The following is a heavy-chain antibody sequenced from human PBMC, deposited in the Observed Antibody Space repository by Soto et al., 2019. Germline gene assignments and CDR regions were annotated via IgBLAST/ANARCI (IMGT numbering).Heavy chain of an antibody. CDR3: ARRLIEVTMVRGVIDYGMDV. Sequence: SDNVACKSSVYPSTSYGISLVRQAPGQGLEWMGWISAYNGNTNYAQKLQGRVTMTTDTSTSTAYMELRSLRSDETAVYYCARRLIEVTMVRGVIDYGMDVWGQGTTVTGSS. D-gene: IGHD3-10*01. CDR1: VYPSTSYG. J-gene: IGHJ6*02. CDR2: ISAYNGNT. V-gene: IGHV1-18*04.